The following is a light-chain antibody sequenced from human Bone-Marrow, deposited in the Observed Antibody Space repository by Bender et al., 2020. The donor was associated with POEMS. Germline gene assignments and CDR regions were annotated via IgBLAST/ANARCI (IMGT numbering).Light chain of an antibody. CDR1: SSNVGTNT. CDR3: SSWDDSLSGWV. CDR2: SNY. Sequence: QSVLTQPPSASGTPGQRVTISCFGSSSNVGTNTVNWYQQLPGTAPKLVVYSNYQRPSGVPARFSGSKSGTSASLAISDIQSEDEGDYYCSSWDDSLSGWVFGGGTKLTVL. V-gene: IGLV1-44*01. J-gene: IGLJ3*02.